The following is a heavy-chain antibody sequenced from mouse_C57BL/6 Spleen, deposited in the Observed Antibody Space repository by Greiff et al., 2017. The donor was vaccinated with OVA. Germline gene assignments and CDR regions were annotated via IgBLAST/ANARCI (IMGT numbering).Heavy chain of an antibody. CDR1: GYTFTDYN. CDR2: INPNNGGN. Sequence: EVQLQQSGPELVKPGASVKMSCKASGYTFTDYNMHWVKQSHGKSLEWIGYINPNNGGNSYNQKFKGKATLTVNKSSSTAYMELRSLTSEDSAVYCCAEGDGSTFDYWGQGTTLTVSS. V-gene: IGHV1-22*01. CDR3: AEGDGSTFDY. D-gene: IGHD1-1*01. J-gene: IGHJ2*01.